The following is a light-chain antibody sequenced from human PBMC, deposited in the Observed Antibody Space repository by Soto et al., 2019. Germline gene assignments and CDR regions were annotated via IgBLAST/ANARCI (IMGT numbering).Light chain of an antibody. CDR3: QHYGSLPYI. Sequence: DIQMTQSPSSLSASVGDRVTITCQASQDISNHLNWYQHKPGEAPKLLIYAASNLETGVPSRCNGRGSGTDFTFTINTLQPEDIAIYYCQHYGSLPYIFGQGTTLEIK. CDR1: QDISNH. CDR2: AAS. J-gene: IGKJ2*01. V-gene: IGKV1-33*01.